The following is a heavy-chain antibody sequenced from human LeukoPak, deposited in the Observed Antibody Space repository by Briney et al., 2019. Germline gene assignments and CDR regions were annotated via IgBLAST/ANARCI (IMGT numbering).Heavy chain of an antibody. J-gene: IGHJ4*02. V-gene: IGHV3-7*01. D-gene: IGHD1-1*01. Sequence: GGSLRLSCAASGFTFSNYWMSWVRQAPGKGLEWVANIKQDGSIKYYVDSLKGRFTISRDNAKNSLYLQLDSLGAEDTAVYYCARTTGLDWYFDYWGQGTLVTVSS. CDR2: IKQDGSIK. CDR3: ARTTGLDWYFDY. CDR1: GFTFSNYW.